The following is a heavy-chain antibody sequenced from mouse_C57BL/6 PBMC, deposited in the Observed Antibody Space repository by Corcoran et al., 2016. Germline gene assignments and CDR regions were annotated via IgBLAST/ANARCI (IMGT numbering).Heavy chain of an antibody. J-gene: IGHJ4*01. D-gene: IGHD1-1*01. CDR3: AREDYGSSHAMDY. CDR1: GYTFTDYY. CDR2: INPNNGGT. V-gene: IGHV1-26*01. Sequence: EVQLQQSGPELVKPGASVKISCKASGYTFTDYYMNWVKQSHGKSLEWIGDINPNNGGTSYNQKFKGKATLTVDKSSSTAYMELRSLTSEDSAVYYCAREDYGSSHAMDYWGQGTSVTVSS.